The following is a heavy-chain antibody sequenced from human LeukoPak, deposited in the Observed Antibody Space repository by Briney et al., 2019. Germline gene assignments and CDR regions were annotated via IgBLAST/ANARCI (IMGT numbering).Heavy chain of an antibody. J-gene: IGHJ4*02. CDR1: VASFGGYY. CDR3: ARGIDY. V-gene: IGHV4-34*01. Sequence: PSETLSLTCAVYVASFGGYYWSWIRHPPGKGLEWIGEINHSGSTNYNPSLKSRVTISVDTSKNQFSLKLSSVTAANTAVYYCARGIDYWGQGTLVTVSS. CDR2: INHSGST.